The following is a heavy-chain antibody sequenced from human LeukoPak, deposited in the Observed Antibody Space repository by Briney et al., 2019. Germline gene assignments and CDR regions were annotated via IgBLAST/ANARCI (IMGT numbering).Heavy chain of an antibody. CDR3: ARLRYSGSSQGVFDY. J-gene: IGHJ4*02. CDR2: IHHSGST. V-gene: IGHV4-34*01. CDR1: GASISSYY. Sequence: SETLSLTCTVSGASISSYYWSWIRQPPGKGLEWIGEIHHSGSTNYNPSLKSRVTISVDTSKNQFSLKLSSVTAADTAVYYCARLRYSGSSQGVFDYWGQGTLVTVSS. D-gene: IGHD1-26*01.